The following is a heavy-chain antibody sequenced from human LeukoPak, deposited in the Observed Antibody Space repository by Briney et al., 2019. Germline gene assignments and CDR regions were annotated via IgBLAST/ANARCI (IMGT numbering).Heavy chain of an antibody. CDR2: ISYDGSNK. D-gene: IGHD5-18*01. J-gene: IGHJ4*02. CDR3: ASSSYGYLANDY. Sequence: GRSLRLSCAASGFPFSIYAMHWVRQAPGKGLEWVAVISYDGSNKYYTDSVKGRFTISRDNSKHTLYLQMNSLRAEDTAVYYCASSSYGYLANDYWGQGTLVSVSS. CDR1: GFPFSIYA. V-gene: IGHV3-30*04.